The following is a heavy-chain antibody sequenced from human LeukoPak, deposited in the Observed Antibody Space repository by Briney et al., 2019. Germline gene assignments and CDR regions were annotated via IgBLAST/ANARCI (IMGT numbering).Heavy chain of an antibody. Sequence: ASVKVSCKASGGTFSSYAVSRVRQAPGQGLACMGGIIPIFGTANYAQKFQGRVTITADESTSTAYMELSSLRSEDTAVYYCARSYYYGSGCYNNSDYWGQGTLVTVSS. CDR2: IIPIFGTA. CDR3: ARSYYYGSGCYNNSDY. CDR1: GGTFSSYA. V-gene: IGHV1-69*01. J-gene: IGHJ4*02. D-gene: IGHD3-10*01.